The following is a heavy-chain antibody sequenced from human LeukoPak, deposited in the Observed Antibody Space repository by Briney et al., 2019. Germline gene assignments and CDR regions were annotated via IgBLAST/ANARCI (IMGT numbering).Heavy chain of an antibody. CDR2: ISSNGGST. CDR3: VKDLGYYDILTGYYRSGDYYYGMDV. Sequence: PGGSLRLSCSASGFTSSSYAMHWVRQGPGKGLEYVSAISSNGGSTYYADSVKGRFTISRDNSKNTLYLQMSSLRAEDTAVYYCVKDLGYYDILTGYYRSGDYYYGMDVWGKGTTVTVSS. J-gene: IGHJ6*04. D-gene: IGHD3-9*01. V-gene: IGHV3-64D*06. CDR1: GFTSSSYA.